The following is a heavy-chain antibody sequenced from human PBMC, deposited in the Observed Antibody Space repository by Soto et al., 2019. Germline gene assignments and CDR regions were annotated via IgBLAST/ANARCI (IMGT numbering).Heavy chain of an antibody. CDR1: GGTFSTYA. V-gene: IGHV1-69*01. CDR3: ARPKGSYSSGYYYFDY. D-gene: IGHD6-19*01. J-gene: IGHJ4*02. Sequence: QVQLVQSGAEVKQPGSSVKVSCKTSGGTFSTYAIYWVRQAPGQGLEWMGAIIPLFGTADYAQKFQGRVTITADESTSTAYMELSSLRSEDTAVYYCARPKGSYSSGYYYFDYWGQATVVTVSS. CDR2: IIPLFGTA.